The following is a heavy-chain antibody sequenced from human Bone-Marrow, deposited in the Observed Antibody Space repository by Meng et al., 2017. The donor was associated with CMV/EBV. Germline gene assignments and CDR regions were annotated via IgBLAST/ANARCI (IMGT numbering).Heavy chain of an antibody. J-gene: IGHJ6*02. CDR2: IYSGGTT. CDR1: GFVVSSKY. CDR3: ARLKFLEWSASDV. V-gene: IGHV3-66*02. D-gene: IGHD3-3*01. Sequence: GESLKISCTGSGFVVSSKYMTWLRRAPGGRLEWVSVIYSGGTTFYADSVKGRFTISRDESKNALYLHMTSLRVDDTAVYYCARLKFLEWSASDVWGQGTTVTVSS.